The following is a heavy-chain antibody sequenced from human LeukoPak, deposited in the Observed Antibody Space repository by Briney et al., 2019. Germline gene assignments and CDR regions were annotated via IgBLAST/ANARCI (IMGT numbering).Heavy chain of an antibody. CDR2: TWYDGSNK. CDR1: GFPFRSYG. J-gene: IGHJ6*02. Sequence: GGSLRLSCAASGFPFRSYGMHWVRQAPGKGLEWVAATWYDGSNKYYADSVKGRFTISRDNSKNTLYLQMNSLRAEDTAVYFCARGGHCSTTSCSNYDGMDVWGQGTTLTVSS. CDR3: ARGGHCSTTSCSNYDGMDV. V-gene: IGHV3-33*01. D-gene: IGHD2-2*01.